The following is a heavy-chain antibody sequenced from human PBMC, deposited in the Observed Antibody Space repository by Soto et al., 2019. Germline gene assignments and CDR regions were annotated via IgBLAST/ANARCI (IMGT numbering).Heavy chain of an antibody. D-gene: IGHD5-12*01. J-gene: IGHJ4*02. CDR3: ARDSKMATFDY. CDR2: ISYDGSNK. V-gene: IGHV3-30-3*01. Sequence: GGSLRLSCAASGFTFSSYAMHWVRQAPGKGLEWVAVISYDGSNKYYADSVKGRFTISRDNSKNTLYLQMNSLRAEDTAVYYCARDSKMATFDYWGQGTLVTVSS. CDR1: GFTFSSYA.